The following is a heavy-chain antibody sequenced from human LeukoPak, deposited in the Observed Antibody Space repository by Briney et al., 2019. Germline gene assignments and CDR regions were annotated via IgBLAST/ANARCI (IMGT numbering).Heavy chain of an antibody. CDR2: INHSGST. CDR3: ARWAAGPMVRGVTAKFYYMDV. V-gene: IGHV4-34*01. D-gene: IGHD3-10*01. Sequence: SETLSLTCAVYGGSFSGYYWSWIRQPPGKGLEWIGEINHSGSTNYNPSLKSRVTISVDTSKNQFSLKLGSVTAADTAVYYCARWAAGPMVRGVTAKFYYMDVWGKGTTVTVSS. CDR1: GGSFSGYY. J-gene: IGHJ6*03.